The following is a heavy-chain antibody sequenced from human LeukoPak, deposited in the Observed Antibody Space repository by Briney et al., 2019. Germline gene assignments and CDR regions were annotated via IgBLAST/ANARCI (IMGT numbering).Heavy chain of an antibody. CDR3: ARGPLDSGYTYFDC. Sequence: PSETLSLTCTVSGASVSNYYWSWIRQPPGKGLEWIGYFSYSGSTNYNPSLKSRVTISVDTSKNQFSLKLSSVTAADTAVYYCARGPLDSGYTYFDCWGQGTLVSVAS. J-gene: IGHJ4*02. CDR1: GASVSNYY. CDR2: FSYSGST. V-gene: IGHV4-59*02. D-gene: IGHD5-12*01.